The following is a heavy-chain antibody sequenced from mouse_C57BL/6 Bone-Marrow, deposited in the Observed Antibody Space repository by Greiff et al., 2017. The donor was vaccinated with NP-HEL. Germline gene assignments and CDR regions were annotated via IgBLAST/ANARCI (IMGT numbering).Heavy chain of an antibody. CDR3: ARDGYYGAWFAY. CDR1: GYTFTDYN. V-gene: IGHV1-18*01. D-gene: IGHD2-3*01. Sequence: EVQLVESGPELVKPGASVKIPCKASGYTFTDYNMDWVKQSHGKSLEWIGDINPNNGGTIYNQKFKGKATLTVDKSSSTAYMELRSLTSEDTAVYYCARDGYYGAWFAYWGQGTLVTVSA. J-gene: IGHJ3*01. CDR2: INPNNGGT.